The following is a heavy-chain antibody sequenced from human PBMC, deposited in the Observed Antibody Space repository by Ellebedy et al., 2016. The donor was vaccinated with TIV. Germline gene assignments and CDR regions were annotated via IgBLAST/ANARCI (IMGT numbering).Heavy chain of an antibody. D-gene: IGHD3-16*01. V-gene: IGHV3-43*01. CDR3: ASLESYGFDQ. CDR2: ITSDGSTT. Sequence: GESLKISXATSGFTFHNYYMHWVRQASGKGLEWVSIITSDGSTTHYADSVKGRFTISRDNAKNSLFLQMNSLRVEHTAVFYCASLESYGFDQWGQGTLVTVSS. J-gene: IGHJ4*02. CDR1: GFTFHNYY.